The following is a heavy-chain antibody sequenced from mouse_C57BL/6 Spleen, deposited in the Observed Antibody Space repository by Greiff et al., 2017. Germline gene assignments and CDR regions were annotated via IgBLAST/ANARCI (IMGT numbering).Heavy chain of an antibody. J-gene: IGHJ2*01. CDR3: ARVSAYYFDY. V-gene: IGHV3-6*01. CDR2: ISYDGSN. Sequence: EVQLKESGPGLVKPSQSLSLTCSVTGYSITSGYYWNWIRQFPGNKLEWMGYISYDGSNNYNPSLKNRISITRDTSKNQFFLKLNSVTTEDTATYYCARVSAYYFDYWGQGTTLTVSS. CDR1: GYSITSGYY.